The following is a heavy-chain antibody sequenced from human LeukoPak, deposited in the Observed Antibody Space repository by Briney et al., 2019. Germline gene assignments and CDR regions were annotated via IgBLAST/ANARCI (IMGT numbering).Heavy chain of an antibody. CDR3: AKDAFWSGTGWFDP. J-gene: IGHJ5*02. D-gene: IGHD3-3*01. CDR1: GFTFSSYG. V-gene: IGHV3-30*18. Sequence: GGSLRLSCAASGFTFSSYGMHWVRQAPGKGLEWVAVISYDGSNKYYADSVKGRFTISRDNSKNTLYLQMNGLRAEDTAVYYCAKDAFWSGTGWFDPWGQGTLVTVSS. CDR2: ISYDGSNK.